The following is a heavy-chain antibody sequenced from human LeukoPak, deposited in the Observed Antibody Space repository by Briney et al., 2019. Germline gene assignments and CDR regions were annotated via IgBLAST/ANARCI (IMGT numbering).Heavy chain of an antibody. J-gene: IGHJ4*02. Sequence: GGSLRLSCAASGFTFSSYAMSWVRQAPGKGLEWVSAISGSGGSTYYADSVKGRLTISRDNSKNTLYLQMNSLRAEDTAVYYCAKAPDITMIVVVTYFDYWGQGTLVTVSS. CDR1: GFTFSSYA. D-gene: IGHD3-22*01. CDR3: AKAPDITMIVVVTYFDY. CDR2: ISGSGGST. V-gene: IGHV3-23*01.